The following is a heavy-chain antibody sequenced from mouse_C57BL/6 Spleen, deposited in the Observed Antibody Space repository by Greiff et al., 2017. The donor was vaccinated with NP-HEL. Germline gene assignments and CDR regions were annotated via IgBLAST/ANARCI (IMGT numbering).Heavy chain of an antibody. CDR1: GYTFTSYW. CDR3: ALCYGSAWFAD. Sequence: QVQLQQPGAELVRPGSSVKLSCKASGYTFTSYWMHWVKQRPIQGLEWIGNIDPSDSETHYTPKFKDKATLTVDKSSSTAYMQLSSLTSEDSAVYYCALCYGSAWFADWGQGTLVTVSA. V-gene: IGHV1-52*01. CDR2: IDPSDSET. J-gene: IGHJ3*01. D-gene: IGHD1-1*01.